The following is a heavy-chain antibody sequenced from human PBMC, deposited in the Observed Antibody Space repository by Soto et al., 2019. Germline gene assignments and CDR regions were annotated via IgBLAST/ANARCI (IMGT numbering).Heavy chain of an antibody. Sequence: PSETLSLTCTVSGGSISSGGYYWSWIRQHPGKGLEWIGYIYYSGSTYYNPSLKSRVTISVDTSKNQFSLKLSSVTAADTALYLSAREVSSGSLNAWCPGTLVTVS. CDR2: IYYSGST. D-gene: IGHD6-19*01. CDR1: GGSISSGGYY. V-gene: IGHV4-31*03. J-gene: IGHJ5*02. CDR3: AREVSSGSLNA.